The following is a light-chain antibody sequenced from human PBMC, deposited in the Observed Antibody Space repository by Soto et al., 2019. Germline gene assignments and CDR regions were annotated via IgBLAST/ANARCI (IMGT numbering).Light chain of an antibody. CDR3: QQSHSVPLT. J-gene: IGKJ4*01. CDR2: AAS. Sequence: DIQMTQSPSSLSASVGDRVTITCRASQTISSYLNWYQHKPGKAPKLLIYAASNLQSGVPSRFSGSGSGTDFTLTISSLQPEDFATYFCQQSHSVPLTFGGGTKVEI. CDR1: QTISSY. V-gene: IGKV1-39*01.